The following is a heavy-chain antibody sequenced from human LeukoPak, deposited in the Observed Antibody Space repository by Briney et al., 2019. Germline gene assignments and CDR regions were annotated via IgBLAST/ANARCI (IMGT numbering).Heavy chain of an antibody. V-gene: IGHV3-21*01. CDR2: ISSSSSYI. D-gene: IGHD3-22*01. Sequence: GGSLRLSCAASGFTFSSYSMNWVRQAPGKGLEWVSSISSSSSYIYYADSVKGRFTISRDNAKNSLYLQMNSLRAEDTAVYYCARDGGSGYLSPTHYYYGMDVWGQGTTVTVSS. CDR3: ARDGGSGYLSPTHYYYGMDV. CDR1: GFTFSSYS. J-gene: IGHJ6*02.